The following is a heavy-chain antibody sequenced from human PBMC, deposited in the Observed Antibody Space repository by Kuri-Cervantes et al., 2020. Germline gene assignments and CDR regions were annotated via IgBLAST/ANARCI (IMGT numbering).Heavy chain of an antibody. CDR2: ISWNSGSI. CDR3: AKDMTSTGYLLFDY. D-gene: IGHD3-9*01. CDR1: GFTFDDYA. J-gene: IGHJ4*02. V-gene: IGHV3-9*01. Sequence: GGSLRLSCAASGFTFDDYAMHWVRQAPGKGLEWVSGISWNSGSIGYADSVKGRFTISRDNAKNSLYLQMNSLRAEDTALYYCAKDMTSTGYLLFDYWGQGTLVTVSS.